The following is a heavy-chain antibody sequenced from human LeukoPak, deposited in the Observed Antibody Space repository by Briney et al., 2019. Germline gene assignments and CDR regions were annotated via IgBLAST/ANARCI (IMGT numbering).Heavy chain of an antibody. Sequence: GGSLRLSCAASGFTFSSYAMSWVRQAPGKGLEWVSAISGSGGSTYYADSVKGRFTISRDNSKNTLYLQMNSLRAEDTAVYYCAGDCSSTSCYSGYYYYYMDVWGKGTTVTVSS. J-gene: IGHJ6*03. V-gene: IGHV3-23*01. D-gene: IGHD2-2*01. CDR1: GFTFSSYA. CDR2: ISGSGGST. CDR3: AGDCSSTSCYSGYYYYYMDV.